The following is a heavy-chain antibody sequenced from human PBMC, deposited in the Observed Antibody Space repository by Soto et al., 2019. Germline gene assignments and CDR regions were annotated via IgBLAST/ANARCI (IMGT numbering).Heavy chain of an antibody. V-gene: IGHV3-23*01. Sequence: EVQLLESGGGLVQPGGSLRLSCAASGFTFSSYAMSWDRQAPGKGLEWVSTIRGSGGSTYYADSVKGRFTISRDNSKNTLYLQMNSLRAEDTAVYYCAKYGAGTWPWRFDYWGQGTLVTVSS. CDR3: AKYGAGTWPWRFDY. J-gene: IGHJ4*02. CDR1: GFTFSSYA. CDR2: IRGSGGST. D-gene: IGHD6-19*01.